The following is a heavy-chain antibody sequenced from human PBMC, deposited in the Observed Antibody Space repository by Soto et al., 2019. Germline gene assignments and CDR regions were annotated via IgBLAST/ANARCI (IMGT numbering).Heavy chain of an antibody. Sequence: ASVKVSCKASGISFINHYVHWVRQAPGQGPEWMGVINPAGSVTVYALKLQDRVTVTRDTSTSTVYMELNSLTSEDTAIYYCAREYYYGSGPWYWGQGTQVTVSS. V-gene: IGHV1-46*01. D-gene: IGHD3-10*01. CDR1: GISFINHY. CDR2: INPAGSVT. CDR3: AREYYYGSGPWY. J-gene: IGHJ4*02.